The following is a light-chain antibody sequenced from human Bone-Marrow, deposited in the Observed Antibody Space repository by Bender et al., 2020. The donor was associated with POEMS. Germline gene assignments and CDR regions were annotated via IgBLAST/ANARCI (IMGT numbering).Light chain of an antibody. V-gene: IGLV1-44*01. CDR2: SNN. CDR3: AAWDDSLSAGV. CDR1: SSNIGTNT. Sequence: QSVLTQPPSTSGTPGQRVTISCSGTSSNIGTNTVNWYQQLSGSAPKLLIYSNNQRPSGVPDRFSGSKSGTSASLAISRLQSEDEADYYCAAWDDSLSAGVFGGGTKLTVL. J-gene: IGLJ3*02.